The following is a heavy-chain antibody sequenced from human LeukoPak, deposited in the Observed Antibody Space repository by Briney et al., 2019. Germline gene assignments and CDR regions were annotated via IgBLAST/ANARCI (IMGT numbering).Heavy chain of an antibody. CDR2: ISPTGGST. D-gene: IGHD3-10*02. CDR1: GYTFTNNW. V-gene: IGHV1-46*01. CDR3: ARDLIPLFGELSQLDY. Sequence: ASVKVSCKAFGYTFTNNWMHWVRQAPGQGPEWMGLISPTGGSTAYAQKFQGRVTLTRDMSTSTDYLELSSLRSDDTAVYYCARDLIPLFGELSQLDYWGQGTLVTVSS. J-gene: IGHJ4*02.